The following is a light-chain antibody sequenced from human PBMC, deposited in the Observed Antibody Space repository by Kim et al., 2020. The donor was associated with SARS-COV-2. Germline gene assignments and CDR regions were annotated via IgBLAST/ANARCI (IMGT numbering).Light chain of an antibody. V-gene: IGLV4-69*01. CDR2: LNSDGSH. Sequence: ASVKLTCTLSSGYSSYAIAWHQQQPEKGPRYLMKLNSDGSHSKGDGIPDRFSGSSSGAERYLTISSLKSEDEADYYCQTWGTGIRVFGGGTQLTVL. CDR3: QTWGTGIRV. J-gene: IGLJ3*02. CDR1: SGYSSYA.